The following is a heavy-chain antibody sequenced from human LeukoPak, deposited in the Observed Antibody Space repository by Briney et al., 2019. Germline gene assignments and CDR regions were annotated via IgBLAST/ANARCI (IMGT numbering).Heavy chain of an antibody. CDR3: ARVYGGNRGYFDY. CDR1: GFTFSSYG. Sequence: GGSLRLSCAASGFTFSSYGMHWVRQAPGKGLEWVAVIWYDGGNKYYADSVKGRFTISRDNSKNTLYLQMNSLRAEDTAVYFCARVYGGNRGYFDYWGQGALVTVSS. CDR2: IWYDGGNK. J-gene: IGHJ4*02. D-gene: IGHD4-23*01. V-gene: IGHV3-33*01.